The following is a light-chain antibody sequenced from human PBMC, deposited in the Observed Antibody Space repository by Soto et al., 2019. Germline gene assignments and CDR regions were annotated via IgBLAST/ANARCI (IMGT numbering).Light chain of an antibody. J-gene: IGLJ1*01. Sequence: QSALTQPPSASGSPGQSVTISCTGTSSDVGGYNYVSWYQQHPGKAPKLMIYDVIKRPSGVPDRFSGSKSGNTASLTVSGLQAEDEADYYCASYAGTKLFVFGSGTKLTVL. CDR3: ASYAGTKLFV. CDR2: DVI. V-gene: IGLV2-8*01. CDR1: SSDVGGYNY.